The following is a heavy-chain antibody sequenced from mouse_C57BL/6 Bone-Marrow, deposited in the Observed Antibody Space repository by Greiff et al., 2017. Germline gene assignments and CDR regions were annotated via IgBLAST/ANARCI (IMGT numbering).Heavy chain of an antibody. CDR3: TRDGNWDDFDY. J-gene: IGHJ2*01. D-gene: IGHD4-1*01. V-gene: IGHV5-9-1*02. CDR2: ISSGGDYI. Sequence: EVQLVESGEGLVKPGGSLKLSCAASGFTFSSYAMSWVRQTPEKRLEWVAYISSGGDYIYYADTVKGRFTISRDTARNTLYLQMSSLKSEDTAMYYCTRDGNWDDFDYWGQGTTLTVSS. CDR1: GFTFSSYA.